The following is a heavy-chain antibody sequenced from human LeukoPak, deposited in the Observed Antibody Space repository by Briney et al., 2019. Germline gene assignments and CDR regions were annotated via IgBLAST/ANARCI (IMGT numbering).Heavy chain of an antibody. J-gene: IGHJ4*02. CDR3: TTETYDSSGYYYDY. CDR2: NKSKTDGRTT. D-gene: IGHD3-22*01. CDR1: GFPFSNAW. V-gene: IGHV3-15*01. Sequence: AGSLTHFCAAYGFPFSNAWMSWCRQAPGKGLEWVGHNKSKTDGRTTDYAEPVNGSYTISRHHSKHTLYLQMNSLKTQDTPVYYCTTETYDSSGYYYDYWGQATLVTVSS.